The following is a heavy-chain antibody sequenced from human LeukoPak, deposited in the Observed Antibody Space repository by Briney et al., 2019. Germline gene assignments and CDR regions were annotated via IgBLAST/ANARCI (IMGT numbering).Heavy chain of an antibody. CDR2: INPNSGGT. V-gene: IGHV1-2*02. D-gene: IGHD6-13*01. J-gene: IGHJ4*02. CDR3: ARDRRRGQLWPDY. CDR1: GYTFTDYY. Sequence: GASVKVSCKASGYTFTDYYIHWVRQAPGQGLGWMGWINPNSGGTNYAQKFQGRVTMTRDTSISTAYMELSRLRSDDTAVYYCARDRRRGQLWPDYWGQGTLVTVSS.